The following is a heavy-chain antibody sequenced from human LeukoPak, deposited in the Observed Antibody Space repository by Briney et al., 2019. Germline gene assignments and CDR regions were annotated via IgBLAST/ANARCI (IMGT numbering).Heavy chain of an antibody. CDR2: VYISGST. D-gene: IGHD1-1*01. CDR3: ARGLEWGDGFDI. J-gene: IGHJ3*02. V-gene: IGHV4-61*02. Sequence: SETLSLTCTVSGGSISSGSYYWTWIRQPAGTGLEWIGRVYISGSTNYNPSLKSRVTISVDTSKNHFSLKLTSVTAADTAVYYCARGLEWGDGFDIWGQGTMVTVSP. CDR1: GGSISSGSYY.